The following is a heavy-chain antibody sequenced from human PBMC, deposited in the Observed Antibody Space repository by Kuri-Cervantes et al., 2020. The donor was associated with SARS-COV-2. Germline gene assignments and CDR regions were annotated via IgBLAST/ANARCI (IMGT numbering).Heavy chain of an antibody. D-gene: IGHD3-3*01. CDR2: ISSSSSTI. CDR1: GFTFSSYS. J-gene: IGHJ6*02. CDR3: ARDEINSGGYDFWSGYYTGPSESRYYGMDV. Sequence: GESLKISCAASGFTFSSYSMNWVRQAPGKGLEWVSYISSSSSTIYYADSVKGRFTISRDNAKNSLYLQMNSLRDEDTAVYYCARDEINSGGYDFWSGYYTGPSESRYYGMDVWGQGTTVTVSS. V-gene: IGHV3-48*02.